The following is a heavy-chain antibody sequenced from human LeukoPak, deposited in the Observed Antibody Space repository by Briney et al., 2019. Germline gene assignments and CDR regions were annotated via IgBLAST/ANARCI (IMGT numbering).Heavy chain of an antibody. CDR1: GFTFNRDW. J-gene: IGHJ4*02. D-gene: IGHD3-3*02. Sequence: GGSLRLSCTASGFTFNRDWTAWVRQAPGKGLEWVANIKEDGSEKNYVDSVKGRFTISRDNSKNTLYLQMNSLRAEDTAVYYYAKGTLGSAHLDYWGQGTLVTVSS. CDR3: AKGTLGSAHLDY. CDR2: IKEDGSEK. V-gene: IGHV3-7*01.